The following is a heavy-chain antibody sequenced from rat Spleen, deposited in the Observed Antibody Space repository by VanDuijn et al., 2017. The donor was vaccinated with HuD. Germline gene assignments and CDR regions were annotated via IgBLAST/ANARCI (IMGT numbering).Heavy chain of an antibody. CDR2: ISYDGSST. V-gene: IGHV5-22*01. CDR3: ARQEDYGGYSRDYFDY. Sequence: EVELVESGGGLVQPGRSMKLSCAASGFTFSNYDMAWVRQAPTKGLEWVASISYDGSSTYYRDSMKGRFTISRDNAKSTLYLQISSLRSEDTATYYCARQEDYGGYSRDYFDYWGQGVMVTVSS. J-gene: IGHJ2*01. CDR1: GFTFSNYD. D-gene: IGHD1-11*01.